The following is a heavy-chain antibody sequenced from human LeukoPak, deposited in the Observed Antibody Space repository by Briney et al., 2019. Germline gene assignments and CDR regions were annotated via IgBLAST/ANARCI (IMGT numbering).Heavy chain of an antibody. V-gene: IGHV3-74*01. CDR2: INSDGTST. CDR3: SLGQAHGMDV. Sequence: GGSLRLSCAASGFTFSSYWMHWVRQAPGKGLMWVSRINSDGTSTSYADSVKGRFTISRDNAKNTLYLQMNSLRAEDTAVYYCSLGQAHGMDVWGQGTTVTASS. J-gene: IGHJ6*02. CDR1: GFTFSSYW. D-gene: IGHD3-16*01.